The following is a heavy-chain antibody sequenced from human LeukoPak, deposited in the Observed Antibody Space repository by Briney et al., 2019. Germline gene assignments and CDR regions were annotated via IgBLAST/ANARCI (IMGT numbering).Heavy chain of an antibody. J-gene: IGHJ3*01. Sequence: PGGSLRLPCAASGFTFSDFDLNWVRQAPGKGLEWVSYISGSSRTTYYTDSVKGRFTISRDNAKNSLYLQMNSLRAEDTAVYYCARLTTSDLYSHWGQGTMVTVSS. V-gene: IGHV3-48*01. CDR2: ISGSSRTT. CDR1: GFTFSDFD. CDR3: ARLTTSDLYSH. D-gene: IGHD2-21*02.